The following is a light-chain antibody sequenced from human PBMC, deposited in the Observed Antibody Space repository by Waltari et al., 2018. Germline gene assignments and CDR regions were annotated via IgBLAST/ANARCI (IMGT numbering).Light chain of an antibody. CDR3: QQYYSSLPYT. CDR1: QSVLYSSNNKNY. V-gene: IGKV4-1*01. CDR2: WAS. J-gene: IGKJ2*01. Sequence: DIVMTQSPDSLAVSLGERATINCKSSQSVLYSSNNKNYLAWYQQKPGQPPKLRIYWASTREAGVPDLFSGSGSETDFTLTISSLQAEDLAVYYYQQYYSSLPYTFGQGTKLEIK.